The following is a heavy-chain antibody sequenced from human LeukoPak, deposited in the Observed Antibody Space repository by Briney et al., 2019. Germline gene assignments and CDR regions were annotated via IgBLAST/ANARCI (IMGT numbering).Heavy chain of an antibody. CDR2: ISYDGSKK. CDR3: ARDSSEFRSLLFH. CDR1: GFTFSSYA. Sequence: GGSLRLSCAASGFTFSSYAMNWVRQAPGKGLDWVAVISYDGSKKYYEDSVKGRFTISRDDSKNTLYLQMNSLRSEDTAVYYCARDSSEFRSLLFHWGQGTLVTVSS. D-gene: IGHD1-14*01. V-gene: IGHV3-30*04. J-gene: IGHJ1*01.